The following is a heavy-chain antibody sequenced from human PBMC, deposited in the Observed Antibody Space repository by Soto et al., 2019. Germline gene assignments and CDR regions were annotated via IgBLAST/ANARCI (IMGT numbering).Heavy chain of an antibody. D-gene: IGHD3-10*01. CDR1: GFTFSSSA. Sequence: GASVKVSCKASGFTFSSSAISWVRQAPGKGLEWVSAVSANGQGIYYADSVRGRFTISRDNSKNTVFLHMDSLSAEDTAVYYCAKDRHYPRDYFHYWGQGTLVTVSS. V-gene: IGHV3-23*01. CDR2: VSANGQGI. J-gene: IGHJ4*02. CDR3: AKDRHYPRDYFHY.